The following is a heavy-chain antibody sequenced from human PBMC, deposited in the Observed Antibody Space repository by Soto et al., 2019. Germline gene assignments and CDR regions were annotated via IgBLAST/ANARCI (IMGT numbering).Heavy chain of an antibody. V-gene: IGHV4-59*01. Sequence: SETLSLTCTVSGGSISSYYWSWIRQPPGKGLEWIGYIYYSGSTNYNPSLKSRVTISVDTSKNQFSLKLSSVTAADTAVYYCARDGGGSYIYYHGMDVWGQGTTVTVSS. CDR3: ARDGGGSYIYYHGMDV. CDR1: GGSISSYY. D-gene: IGHD1-26*01. J-gene: IGHJ6*02. CDR2: IYYSGST.